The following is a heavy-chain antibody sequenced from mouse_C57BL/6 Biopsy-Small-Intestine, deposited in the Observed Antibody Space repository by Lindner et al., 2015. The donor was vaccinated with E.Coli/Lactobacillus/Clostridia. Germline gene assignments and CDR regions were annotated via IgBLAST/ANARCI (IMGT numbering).Heavy chain of an antibody. Sequence: SVKVSCKASGYTFTTYAMHWVRQAPGQRLEWMGWINAGNGNTKYSQKFQGRVSITRDTSARTAYMELSSLRSEDTAVYYCARTRRSLYVYYVMDVWGQGTTVTVSS. V-gene: IGHV1-84*02. D-gene: IGHD1-1*01. J-gene: IGHJ1*01. CDR3: ARTRRSLYVYYVMDV. CDR1: GYTFTTYA. CDR2: INAGNGNT.